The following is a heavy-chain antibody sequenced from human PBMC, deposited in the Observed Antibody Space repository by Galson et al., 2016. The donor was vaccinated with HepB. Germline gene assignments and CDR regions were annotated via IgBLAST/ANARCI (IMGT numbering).Heavy chain of an antibody. J-gene: IGHJ6*02. CDR1: GFAVSDNY. Sequence: SLRLSCAASGFAVSDNYMSWVRQAPGKGLEWVSVIYRGGFTYYADSVKGRFTISRDNSENTLYLQMNSLRAEDTAVYYCVREDYGDDPVYYYYYGMDVWGQGTTVSVSS. CDR2: IYRGGFT. CDR3: VREDYGDDPVYYYYYGMDV. V-gene: IGHV3-66*01. D-gene: IGHD4-17*01.